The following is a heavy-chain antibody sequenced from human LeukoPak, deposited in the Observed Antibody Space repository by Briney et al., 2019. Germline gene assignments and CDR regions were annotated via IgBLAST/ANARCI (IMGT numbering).Heavy chain of an antibody. J-gene: IGHJ3*02. CDR1: GFTFSSYG. CDR2: IRYDGSNK. Sequence: GGSLRLSCAASGFTFSSYGMHWVRQAPGKGLEWVAFIRYDGSNKYYADPVKGRFTISRDNSKNTLYLQMNSLRAEDTAVYYCASFQWLVKEDAFDIWGQGTMVTVSS. CDR3: ASFQWLVKEDAFDI. D-gene: IGHD6-19*01. V-gene: IGHV3-30*02.